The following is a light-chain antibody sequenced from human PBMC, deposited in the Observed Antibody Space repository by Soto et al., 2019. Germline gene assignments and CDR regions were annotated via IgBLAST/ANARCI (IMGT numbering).Light chain of an antibody. J-gene: IGKJ5*01. CDR2: KAS. Sequence: DIHMTQSPSSLSASVGDRVTITCRASQGISSYLAWYQQKPGKAPKLLIYKASSLESGVPSRFSGNGSGTEFTLTISSLQPDDFATYYCQQYNTYSTFAQGTRLEIK. V-gene: IGKV1-5*03. CDR1: QGISSY. CDR3: QQYNTYST.